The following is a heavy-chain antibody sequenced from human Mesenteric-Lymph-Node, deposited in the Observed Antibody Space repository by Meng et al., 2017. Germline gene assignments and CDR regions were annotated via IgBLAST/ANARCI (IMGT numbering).Heavy chain of an antibody. CDR2: IIHCGSP. D-gene: IGHD2-8*02. Sequence: QVSLERWGAGLMKATETLSLTGAVNGGGVSGADWNWIRQPPGKGLEWIGEIIHCGSPSYNPSLKSRVTISIDTSKNQLSLMLSSVTAADTAVYYCARRPTGIDYWGQGTLVTVSS. CDR3: ARRPTGIDY. J-gene: IGHJ4*02. CDR1: GGGVSGAD. V-gene: IGHV4-34*12.